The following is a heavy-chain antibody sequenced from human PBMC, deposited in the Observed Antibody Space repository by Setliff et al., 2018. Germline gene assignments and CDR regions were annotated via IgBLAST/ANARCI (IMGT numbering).Heavy chain of an antibody. Sequence: SETLSLTCTVSGGSISSYYWSWIRQPPGKGLEWIGYIDYSGSTNYNPSLKSRVTISLDTSKNQFSLKMSSMTAADTAVYYCARLSHAYYYGSGSYFGFDPWGQGTLVTVSS. CDR1: GGSISSYY. CDR3: ARLSHAYYYGSGSYFGFDP. V-gene: IGHV4-59*08. D-gene: IGHD3-10*01. J-gene: IGHJ5*02. CDR2: IDYSGST.